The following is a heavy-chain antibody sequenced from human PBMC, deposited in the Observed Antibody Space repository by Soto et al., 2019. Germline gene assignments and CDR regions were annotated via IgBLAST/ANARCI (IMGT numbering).Heavy chain of an antibody. CDR2: IKSKSAGETT. CDR1: GFSFRTTW. V-gene: IGHV3-15*05. J-gene: IGHJ4*02. CDR3: STGSPFSWSALYY. Sequence: EVQLVESGGGLVKPGGSLRLSCAASGFSFRTTWMAWVRQAPGKGLEWVGRIKSKSAGETTDYADPVKGRFTISRDASNDTLYLHMDSPETADPAVYYCSTGSPFSWSALYYWGQGTLVNVSS. D-gene: IGHD3-3*01.